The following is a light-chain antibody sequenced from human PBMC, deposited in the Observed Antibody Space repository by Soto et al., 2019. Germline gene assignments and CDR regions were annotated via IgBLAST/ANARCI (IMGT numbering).Light chain of an antibody. CDR1: QSINTH. Sequence: DIQMTQSPYSLSESLGDSATLTCRASQSINTHVNWYQHKPGKAPKLLIHTASSLQSGVPSRFSGSGSGTDFTLTIYSLQPEDFATYYCQQTYTTLTIGQGTRLEI. V-gene: IGKV1-39*01. CDR3: QQTYTTLT. CDR2: TAS. J-gene: IGKJ5*01.